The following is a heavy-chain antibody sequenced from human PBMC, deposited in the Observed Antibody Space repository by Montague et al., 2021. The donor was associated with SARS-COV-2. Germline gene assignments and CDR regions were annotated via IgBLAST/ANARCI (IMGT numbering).Heavy chain of an antibody. V-gene: IGHV4-34*01. D-gene: IGHD5-12*01. CDR3: ASAPRYSFGFWAY. J-gene: IGHJ4*02. CDR2: INHRGYT. CDR1: GASSSNYY. Sequence: SETLSLTCAVYGASSSNYYWSWIRQSPGKGLEWVGEINHRGYTDXNPSLESRLTISLDSSKKQFSLKMTSVTAADTAIYYCASAPRYSFGFWAYWGQGTLVSVSS.